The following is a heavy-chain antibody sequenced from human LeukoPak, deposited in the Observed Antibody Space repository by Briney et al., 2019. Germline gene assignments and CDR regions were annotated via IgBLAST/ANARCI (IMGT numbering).Heavy chain of an antibody. V-gene: IGHV1-46*01. J-gene: IGHJ4*02. CDR2: INPSGGST. D-gene: IGHD6-13*01. CDR3: ARARLAGIAAAGSDLDY. Sequence: ASVKVACKASGYTFTSYYMHWVRQSPGQGLGWMGIINPSGGSTSYAQKFQGRVTMTRDTSTSTVYMELSSLRSEDTAVYYCARARLAGIAAAGSDLDYWGQGTLVTVSS. CDR1: GYTFTSYY.